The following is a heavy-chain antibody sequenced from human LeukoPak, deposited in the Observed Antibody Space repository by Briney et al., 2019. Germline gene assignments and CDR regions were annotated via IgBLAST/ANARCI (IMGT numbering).Heavy chain of an antibody. J-gene: IGHJ4*02. V-gene: IGHV1-18*01. Sequence: GASVKVSCKASGYTFTSYGISWVRQAPGQGLEWVGYINAYNGDTNYAQKFQGRVTMTTDTSTTTVHMHLRSLGSEDTAVSYCARTEETKGRFDYWGQGTLVTVSS. D-gene: IGHD1-26*01. CDR2: INAYNGDT. CDR1: GYTFTSYG. CDR3: ARTEETKGRFDY.